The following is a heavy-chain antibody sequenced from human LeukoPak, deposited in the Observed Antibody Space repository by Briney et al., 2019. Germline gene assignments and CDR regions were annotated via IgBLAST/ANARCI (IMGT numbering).Heavy chain of an antibody. CDR2: ISAYNGNT. V-gene: IGHV1-18*04. Sequence: GASVKVSCKASGYTFTSYGISWVRQAPGQGLEWMGWISAYNGNTNYAQKLQGRVTMTTDTSTSTAYVELRSLRSDDTAVYYCARDWSGDIVAATAFDYWGQGTLVTVSS. J-gene: IGHJ4*02. CDR3: ARDWSGDIVAATAFDY. CDR1: GYTFTSYG. D-gene: IGHD6-13*01.